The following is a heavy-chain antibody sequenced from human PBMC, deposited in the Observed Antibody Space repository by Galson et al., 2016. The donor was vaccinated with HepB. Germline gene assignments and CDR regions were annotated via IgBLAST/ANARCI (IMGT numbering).Heavy chain of an antibody. V-gene: IGHV3-23*01. Sequence: SLRLSCAASGFNFNYAMNWVRQTPGKGLEWVSAISGSGDDTYYADSVKGRFTISRDKSKNTQYLQMNSLTVADTAIYYCASCPRGRISAPFDYWGQGILVTVSS. CDR1: GFNFNYA. CDR2: ISGSGDDT. J-gene: IGHJ4*02. D-gene: IGHD1-14*01. CDR3: ASCPRGRISAPFDY.